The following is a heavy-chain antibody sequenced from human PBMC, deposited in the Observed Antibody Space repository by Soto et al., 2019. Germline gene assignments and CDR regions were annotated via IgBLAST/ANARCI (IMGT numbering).Heavy chain of an antibody. Sequence: PSETLSLTCTVSGASISSSSYYRGWIRQPPGKGLEWIGSIYYTGSTYYNPSLKSRVTISVDTSKNQFSLKLSSVTAADTAVYYCARRQSSGWSDAFDIWGQGTMVTVSS. CDR1: GASISSSSYY. J-gene: IGHJ3*02. CDR3: ARRQSSGWSDAFDI. CDR2: IYYTGST. D-gene: IGHD6-19*01. V-gene: IGHV4-39*01.